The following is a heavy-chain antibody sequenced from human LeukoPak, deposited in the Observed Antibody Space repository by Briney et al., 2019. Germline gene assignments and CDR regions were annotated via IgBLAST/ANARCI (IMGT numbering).Heavy chain of an antibody. D-gene: IGHD3-3*01. CDR1: GYTFTGYY. CDR3: AREWYDFWSGYSQVDY. J-gene: IGHJ4*02. V-gene: IGHV1-2*02. Sequence: ASMKVSCKASGYTFTGYYMHWVRQAPGQGLEWRGWINPNSGGTDYAQKFQGRVTMTRDTSISTAYMELSRLRSDDTAVYYCAREWYDFWSGYSQVDYWGQGTLVTVSS. CDR2: INPNSGGT.